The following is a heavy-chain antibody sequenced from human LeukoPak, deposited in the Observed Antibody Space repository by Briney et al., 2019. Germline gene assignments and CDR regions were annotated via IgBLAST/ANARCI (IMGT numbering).Heavy chain of an antibody. J-gene: IGHJ4*02. CDR3: ARGTHRYYDSSGYLDY. D-gene: IGHD3-22*01. Sequence: PGGSLRLSCAASGFTFSDYYMSWIRQAPGKGLEWVSYISSSGSTIYYADSVKGRYTISRDNAKNSLYLQMNSLRAEDTAVYYCARGTHRYYDSSGYLDYWGQGTLVTVSS. CDR2: ISSSGSTI. V-gene: IGHV3-11*01. CDR1: GFTFSDYY.